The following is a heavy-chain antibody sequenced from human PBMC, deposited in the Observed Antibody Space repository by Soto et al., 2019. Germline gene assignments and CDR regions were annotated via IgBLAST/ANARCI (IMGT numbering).Heavy chain of an antibody. Sequence: SETLSLTCAVYGGSFSGYYSSWIRQPPGKGLEWIGEINHSGSTNYNPSLKSRVTISVDTSKNQFSLKLSSVTAADTAVYYCASIAARNYYGMDVWGQGTTVTVSS. V-gene: IGHV4-34*01. CDR3: ASIAARNYYGMDV. CDR1: GGSFSGYY. J-gene: IGHJ6*02. D-gene: IGHD6-6*01. CDR2: INHSGST.